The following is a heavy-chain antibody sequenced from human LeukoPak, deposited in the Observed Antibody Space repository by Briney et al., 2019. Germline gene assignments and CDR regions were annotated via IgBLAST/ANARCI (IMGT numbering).Heavy chain of an antibody. V-gene: IGHV4-39*01. D-gene: IGHD6-13*01. CDR1: GGSISSSSYY. CDR3: ARRGSRWYWYFDL. J-gene: IGHJ2*01. Sequence: SETLSLTCTVSGGSISSSSYYWGWIRQPPGKGLEWIGSIYYSGSTYQNPSLKSRVTISVDTSKNQFSLKLSSVTAADTAVYYCARRGSRWYWYFDLWGRGTLLTVSS. CDR2: IYYSGST.